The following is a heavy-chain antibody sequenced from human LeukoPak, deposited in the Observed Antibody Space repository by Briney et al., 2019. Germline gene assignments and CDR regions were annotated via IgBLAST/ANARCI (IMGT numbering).Heavy chain of an antibody. J-gene: IGHJ5*02. D-gene: IGHD2-21*01. CDR1: GGSISSGGYS. Sequence: SETLSLTCAVSGGSISSGGYSWSWIRQPPGKGLEWIGYIYHSGSTYYNPSLKSRVTISVDTSKNQFSLKLSSVTAADTAVYYCARHRRGGEGLNWFDPWGQGTLVTVSS. CDR2: IYHSGST. CDR3: ARHRRGGEGLNWFDP. V-gene: IGHV4-30-2*03.